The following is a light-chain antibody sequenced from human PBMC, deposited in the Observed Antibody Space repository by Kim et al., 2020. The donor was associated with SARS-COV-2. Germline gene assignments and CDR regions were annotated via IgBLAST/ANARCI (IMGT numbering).Light chain of an antibody. V-gene: IGKV1-39*01. J-gene: IGKJ2*01. CDR2: AAS. CDR3: QQSYSMPYT. Sequence: SASVGDRVTITCRASQSMSYYLDWYQQKPGKAPKLLIYAASSLQTGVPSRFSGSGSGTDFTLTISSLQPEDFATYYCQQSYSMPYTFGQGTKLEI. CDR1: QSMSYY.